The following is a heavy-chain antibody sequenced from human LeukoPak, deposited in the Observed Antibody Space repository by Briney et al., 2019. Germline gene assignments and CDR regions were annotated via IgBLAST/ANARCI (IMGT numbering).Heavy chain of an antibody. CDR2: ISYDGSNK. CDR3: ARGLIATVVAARGGERPYNWFGP. D-gene: IGHD2-15*01. V-gene: IGHV3-30-3*01. CDR1: GFTFSSYA. Sequence: GGSLRLSCAASGFTFSSYAMHWVRQAPGKGLEWVAVISYDGSNKYYADSVKGRFTISRDNSKNTLYLQMNSLRAEDTAVYYCARGLIATVVAARGGERPYNWFGPWGQGTLVTVSS. J-gene: IGHJ5*02.